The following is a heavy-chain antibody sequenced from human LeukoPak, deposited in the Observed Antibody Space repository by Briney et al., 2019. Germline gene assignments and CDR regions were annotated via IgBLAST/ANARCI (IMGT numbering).Heavy chain of an antibody. V-gene: IGHV4-34*01. CDR3: ARFARGYYYGSGSPAKAFDY. CDR1: GGSFSGYY. Sequence: SETLSLTCAVYGGSFSGYYWSWIRQPPGKGLEWIGEINHSGSTNYNPSLKSRVTISVDTSKNQFSLKLSSVTAADTAVYYCARFARGYYYGSGSPAKAFDYWGQGTLVTVSS. D-gene: IGHD3-10*01. J-gene: IGHJ4*02. CDR2: INHSGST.